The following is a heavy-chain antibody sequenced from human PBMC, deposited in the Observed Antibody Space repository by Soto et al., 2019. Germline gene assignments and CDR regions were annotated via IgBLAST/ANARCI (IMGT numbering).Heavy chain of an antibody. Sequence: ASVKVSCKASGYTFTSYAMHWVRQAPGQRLEWMGWINAGNGNTKYSQKFQGRVTITRDTSASTAYMELSSLRSEDTAVYYCARGYDYVWGSYRPPDFDDSGQGTLVTVSS. J-gene: IGHJ4*02. CDR1: GYTFTSYA. CDR3: ARGYDYVWGSYRPPDFDD. V-gene: IGHV1-3*01. D-gene: IGHD3-16*02. CDR2: INAGNGNT.